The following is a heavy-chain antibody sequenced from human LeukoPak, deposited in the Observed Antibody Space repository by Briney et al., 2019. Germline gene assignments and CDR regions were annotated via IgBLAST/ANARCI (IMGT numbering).Heavy chain of an antibody. J-gene: IGHJ4*02. CDR2: IYHSGST. Sequence: SGTLSLTCAVSGGSISSSNWWSWVRQPPGKGLEWIGEIYHSGSTNYNPSLKSRVTISVDKSKNQFSLKLSSVTAADTAMYYCVLLGRSSSIDYWGQGTLVTVSS. CDR1: GGSISSSNW. D-gene: IGHD6-6*01. CDR3: VLLGRSSSIDY. V-gene: IGHV4-4*02.